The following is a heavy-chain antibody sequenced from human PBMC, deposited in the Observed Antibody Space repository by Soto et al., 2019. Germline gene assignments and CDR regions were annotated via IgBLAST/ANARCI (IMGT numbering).Heavy chain of an antibody. J-gene: IGHJ6*02. Sequence: GGPLRPPCAASGFTFSDYYMTWIRQAPGKGLEWVSYISSISNYRNNADSVKGRFTISRDNAKNSLYLQMNSLRAEDTAVYYCARTYSGNYYYYGMDVWGQGTTVTVSS. CDR3: ARTYSGNYYYYGMDV. CDR2: ISSISNYR. V-gene: IGHV3-11*03. CDR1: GFTFSDYY. D-gene: IGHD1-26*01.